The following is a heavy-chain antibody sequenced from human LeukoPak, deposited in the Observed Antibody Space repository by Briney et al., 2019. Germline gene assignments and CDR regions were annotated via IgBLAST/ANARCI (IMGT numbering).Heavy chain of an antibody. V-gene: IGHV1-2*02. D-gene: IGHD5-24*01. Sequence: GASVKVSCKASGYTFSGYYMHWLRQAPGQGLEWMGWINPNGGVANYAQQFQGRVTLTRDTSISTAYMELRSLRSDDTDVFSCAREGGDGYNFYYWGQRTLVTVSS. CDR3: AREGGDGYNFYY. CDR2: INPNGGVA. J-gene: IGHJ4*02. CDR1: GYTFSGYY.